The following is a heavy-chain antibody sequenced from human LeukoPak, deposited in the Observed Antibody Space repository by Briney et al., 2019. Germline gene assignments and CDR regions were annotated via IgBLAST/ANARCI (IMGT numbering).Heavy chain of an antibody. CDR2: IYYSGST. CDR3: ARNIAAAGFDY. D-gene: IGHD6-13*01. V-gene: IGHV4-59*02. J-gene: IGHJ4*02. Sequence: SETLSLTCSVSGDSVSRYYWSWIRQPPGQGLEWIGYIYYSGSTNYNPSLKSRVTISVDTSKNQFSLKLSSVTAADTAVYYCARNIAAAGFDYWGQGTLVTVSS. CDR1: GDSVSRYY.